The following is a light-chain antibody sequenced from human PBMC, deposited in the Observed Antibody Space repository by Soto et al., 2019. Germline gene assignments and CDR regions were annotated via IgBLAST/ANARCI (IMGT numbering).Light chain of an antibody. CDR3: QQYGDYNSPRYS. CDR1: QIVSSNY. Sequence: EIVLTQSPGTLSLSPGDRVTLSCRASQIVSSNYFAWYQQKPGQPPRLLIYATSSRATGIPDRFSGSGSGTDFTLTISSLEPEDFAMYYCQQYGDYNSPRYSFGQGTRLEI. V-gene: IGKV3-20*01. CDR2: ATS. J-gene: IGKJ2*03.